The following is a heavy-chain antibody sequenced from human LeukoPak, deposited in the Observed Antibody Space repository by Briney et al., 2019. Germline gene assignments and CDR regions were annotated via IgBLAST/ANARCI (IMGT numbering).Heavy chain of an antibody. D-gene: IGHD3-10*01. Sequence: GGSLRLSCAASGFTVSSDYMSWVRQAPGKGLEPASVIYSGGSTYYTDSVKGRFTISRDNSKNTLYLQMNSLRAEDTAVYYCARDRTFYYGSGSYHYYYGMDVWGQGTTVTVSS. CDR2: IYSGGST. J-gene: IGHJ6*02. CDR1: GFTVSSDY. CDR3: ARDRTFYYGSGSYHYYYGMDV. V-gene: IGHV3-53*01.